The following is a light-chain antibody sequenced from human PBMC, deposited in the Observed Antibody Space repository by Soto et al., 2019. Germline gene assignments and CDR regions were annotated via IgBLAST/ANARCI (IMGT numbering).Light chain of an antibody. CDR2: AAS. CDR3: KQTYSNLWT. Sequence: EVVMTQSPATLSVSPGERATLSYRASQSVSSNLAWYQQKSGTAHKLLIYAASTLHTGVQSRFSGRGSGTDFTLTINNLQREDFADYFCKQTYSNLWTFGQGTKVDIK. V-gene: IGKV3-15*01. J-gene: IGKJ1*01. CDR1: QSVSSN.